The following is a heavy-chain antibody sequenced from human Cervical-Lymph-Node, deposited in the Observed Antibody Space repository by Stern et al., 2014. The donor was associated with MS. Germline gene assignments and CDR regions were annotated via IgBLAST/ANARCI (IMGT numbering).Heavy chain of an antibody. V-gene: IGHV5-51*01. CDR1: GYNFPTYW. D-gene: IGHD1/OR15-1a*01. CDR3: ARSREQLVPSWFDP. Sequence: EVQLVESGAEVKKSGASLRISCQGSGYNFPTYWIGWLRQMPGKGLELIGIIYPGDSDTRYSPSFEGQVTISADKAISTAYLQWNSLKASDTAMYYCARSREQLVPSWFDPWGQGTLVTVSS. J-gene: IGHJ5*02. CDR2: IYPGDSDT.